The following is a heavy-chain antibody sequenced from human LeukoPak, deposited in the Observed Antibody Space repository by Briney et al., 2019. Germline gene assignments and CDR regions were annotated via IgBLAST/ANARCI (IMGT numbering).Heavy chain of an antibody. CDR3: ARHYTVVTPDFDS. CDR2: IYYSGST. J-gene: IGHJ4*02. V-gene: IGHV4-59*08. D-gene: IGHD4-23*01. Sequence: SETLSLTCTVSGGSISSYYWSWIRQPPGKGLEWIGYIYYSGSTNYIPSLKSRVTISVDTSKNQFPLKLSSVTAADTAVYYCARHYTVVTPDFDSWGQGTLVTVSS. CDR1: GGSISSYY.